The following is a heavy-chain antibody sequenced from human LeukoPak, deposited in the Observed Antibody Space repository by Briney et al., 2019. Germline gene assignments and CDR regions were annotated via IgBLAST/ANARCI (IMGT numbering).Heavy chain of an antibody. CDR3: ARGLYDSSGYIDS. Sequence: SETLSLTCAVYGGSFSGYYWSWIRQPPGKGLEWIGEINHSGSTNYNPSLKSRVTISVDTSKNQFSLKLSSVTAADTAVYYCARGLYDSSGYIDSWGQGTLVTVSS. V-gene: IGHV4-34*01. CDR1: GGSFSGYY. CDR2: INHSGST. J-gene: IGHJ4*02. D-gene: IGHD3-22*01.